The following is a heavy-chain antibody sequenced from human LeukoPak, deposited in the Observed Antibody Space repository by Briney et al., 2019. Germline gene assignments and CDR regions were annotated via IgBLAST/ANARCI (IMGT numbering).Heavy chain of an antibody. D-gene: IGHD3-22*01. CDR2: ISSSSSTT. CDR1: GFTFSSYS. J-gene: IGHJ5*02. CDR3: ARGEYYYDSSGYYYNWFDP. Sequence: GGSLRLSCAASGFTFSSYSMNWVRQAPGKGLEWVSYISSSSSTTYYADSVKGRFTISRDNAKNSLYLQMNSLRAEDTAVYYCARGEYYYDSSGYYYNWFDPWGQGTLVTVSS. V-gene: IGHV3-48*04.